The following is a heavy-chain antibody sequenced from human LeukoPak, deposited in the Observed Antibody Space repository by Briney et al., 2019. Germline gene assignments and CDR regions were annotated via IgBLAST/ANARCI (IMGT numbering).Heavy chain of an antibody. Sequence: GGSLRLSCAASGFTFSSYWMSWVRQAPGKGLEWVANIKQDGSEKYYVDSVKGRFTISRDNAKNSLYLQMNSLGAEDTAVYYCARSRVETSWSPNQDWGQGTLVTVSS. J-gene: IGHJ4*02. V-gene: IGHV3-7*01. D-gene: IGHD3-3*01. CDR2: IKQDGSEK. CDR3: ARSRVETSWSPNQD. CDR1: GFTFSSYW.